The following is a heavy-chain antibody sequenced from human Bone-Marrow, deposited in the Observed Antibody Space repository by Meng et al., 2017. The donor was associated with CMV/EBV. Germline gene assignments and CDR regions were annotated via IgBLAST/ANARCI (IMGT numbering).Heavy chain of an antibody. CDR1: GGTFSSYG. CDR2: ISAYNGNT. CDR3: ARVDGNYYFDY. J-gene: IGHJ4*02. V-gene: IGHV1-18*01. Sequence: ASVKVSCKASGGTFSSYGMSWVRQAPGQGLEWMGWISAYNGNTNYAQKLQGRVTMTTDTSTSTAYMELRSLRSDDTAVYYCARVDGNYYFDYWGQGTLVTVSS. D-gene: IGHD1-14*01.